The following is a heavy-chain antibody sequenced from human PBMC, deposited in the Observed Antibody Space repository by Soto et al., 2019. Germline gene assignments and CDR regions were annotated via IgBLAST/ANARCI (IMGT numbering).Heavy chain of an antibody. CDR3: AKDLALYQIGSHYGMDV. J-gene: IGHJ6*02. CDR2: ISGSGGST. CDR1: GFTFSSYA. D-gene: IGHD2-2*01. V-gene: IGHV3-23*01. Sequence: PGGSLRLSCAASGFTFSSYAMSWVRQAPGKGLEWVSAISGSGGSTYYADSVKGRFTISRDNSKNTLYLQMNSLRIEDTAVYYCAKDLALYQIGSHYGMDVWGPGTTVTVSS.